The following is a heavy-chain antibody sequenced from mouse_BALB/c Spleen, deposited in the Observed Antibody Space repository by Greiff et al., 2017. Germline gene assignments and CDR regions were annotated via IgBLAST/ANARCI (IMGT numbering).Heavy chain of an antibody. D-gene: IGHD2-2*01. V-gene: IGHV5-17*02. CDR2: ISSGSSTI. Sequence: EVMLVESGGGLVQPGGSRKLSCAASGFTFSSFGMHWVRQAPEKGLEWVAYISSGSSTIYYADTVKGRFTISRDNPKNTLFLQMTSLRSEDTAMYYCARRLRGDAMDYWGQGTSVTVSS. CDR3: ARRLRGDAMDY. J-gene: IGHJ4*01. CDR1: GFTFSSFG.